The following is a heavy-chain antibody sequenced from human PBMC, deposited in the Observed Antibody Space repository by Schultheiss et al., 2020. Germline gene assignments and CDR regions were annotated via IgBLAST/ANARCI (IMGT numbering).Heavy chain of an antibody. CDR1: GFTFSSYG. CDR3: ARDGYNFVTIANYYYYYMDV. D-gene: IGHD5-24*01. J-gene: IGHJ6*03. V-gene: IGHV3-33*01. CDR2: IWYDGSNK. Sequence: GGSLRLSCAASGFTFSSYGMHWVRQAPGKGLEWVAVIWYDGSNKYYADSVKGRFTISRDNSKNTLYLQMNSLRAEDTAVYYCARDGYNFVTIANYYYYYMDVWCKGTTVTVSS.